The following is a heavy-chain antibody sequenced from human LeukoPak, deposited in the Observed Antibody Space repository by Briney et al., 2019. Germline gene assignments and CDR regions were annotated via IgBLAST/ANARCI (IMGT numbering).Heavy chain of an antibody. Sequence: PSETLSLTCTVSGGSISSSSYYWGWIRQPPGKGLEWIGSIYYSGSTYYNPSLKSRVTISVDTSKNQFSLKLSSVTAADTAVYYCARLSPYGDYLGYYYYYMDVWGKGTTVTVSS. V-gene: IGHV4-39*01. CDR1: GGSISSSSYY. D-gene: IGHD4-17*01. CDR3: ARLSPYGDYLGYYYYYMDV. CDR2: IYYSGST. J-gene: IGHJ6*03.